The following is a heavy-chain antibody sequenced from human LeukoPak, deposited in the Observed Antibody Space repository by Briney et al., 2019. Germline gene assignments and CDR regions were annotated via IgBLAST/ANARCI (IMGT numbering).Heavy chain of an antibody. Sequence: ASVKVSCKASGGTFSSYAISWVRQAPGQGLEWMGGIIPIFGTSNYAQKSQGRVTITADESTSTAYMELSSLRSEDTAVYYCAREGDCSGGSCPYWYFDLWGRGTLVTVSS. J-gene: IGHJ2*01. D-gene: IGHD2-15*01. CDR1: GGTFSSYA. CDR2: IIPIFGTS. V-gene: IGHV1-69*01. CDR3: AREGDCSGGSCPYWYFDL.